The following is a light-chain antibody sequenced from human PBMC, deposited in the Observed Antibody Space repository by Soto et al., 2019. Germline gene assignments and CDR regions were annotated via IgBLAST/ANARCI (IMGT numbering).Light chain of an antibody. CDR1: SSNIASNT. V-gene: IGLV1-44*01. J-gene: IGLJ1*01. Sequence: QSVLTQPPSASGTPGQRVTVSCSGSSSNIASNTVNWYQQLPGTAPKLLIYSNDQRPSGVPDRFSASKSGTSASPAISGLQSEDEADYYCASWDASLNGHVFGTGTKVTVL. CDR3: ASWDASLNGHV. CDR2: SND.